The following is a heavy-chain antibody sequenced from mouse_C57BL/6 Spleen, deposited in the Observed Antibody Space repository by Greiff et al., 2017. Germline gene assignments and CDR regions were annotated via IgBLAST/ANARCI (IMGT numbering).Heavy chain of an antibody. CDR1: GYTFTSYW. V-gene: IGHV1-55*01. CDR3: ARRLVWYFDV. Sequence: VQLQQPGAELVKPGASVKMSCKASGYTFTSYWITWVKQRPGQGLEWIGDIYPGSGSTNYNEKFKSKATLTVDTSASTAYMQLSSLTSEDSAVYYCARRLVWYFDVGGTGTTVTVSS. CDR2: IYPGSGST. J-gene: IGHJ1*03. D-gene: IGHD4-1*01.